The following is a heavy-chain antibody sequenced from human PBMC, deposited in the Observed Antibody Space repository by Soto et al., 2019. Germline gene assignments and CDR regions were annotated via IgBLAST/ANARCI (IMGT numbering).Heavy chain of an antibody. CDR1: GFTFNTYS. Sequence: QVQLEESGGGVVQPGRSLRLSCEASGFTFNTYSMRWVRQPPGKGLEWLAALWYDGTQKYYGDSVKGRFIISRDNSKKTLYLEMNSLRAEVSAVYYCARAGGTTVTGLWHFGSWGQGTLVSGSS. D-gene: IGHD4-17*01. CDR3: ARAGGTTVTGLWHFGS. V-gene: IGHV3-33*01. CDR2: LWYDGTQK. J-gene: IGHJ4*02.